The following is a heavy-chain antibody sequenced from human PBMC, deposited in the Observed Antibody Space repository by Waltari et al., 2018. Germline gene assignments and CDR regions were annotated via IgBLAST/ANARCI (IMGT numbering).Heavy chain of an antibody. J-gene: IGHJ4*02. CDR3: ASEADYYDGSGFYSHYFGS. CDR1: GYSISSGGFY. CDR2: MYYDGSV. D-gene: IGHD3-22*01. Sequence: QVQLQESGPGLLKPSQTLSLSCNVSGYSISSGGFYWGWVRQYPEKGLEGLAYMYYDGSVYHSPSLKSRVTISLDASRNSLSLRLTSGTAADTAVYFCASEADYYDGSGFYSHYFGSWGQGTRVTVSS. V-gene: IGHV4-31*03.